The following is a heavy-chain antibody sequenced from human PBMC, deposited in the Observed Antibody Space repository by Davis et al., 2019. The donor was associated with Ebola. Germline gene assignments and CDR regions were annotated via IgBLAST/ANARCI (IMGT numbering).Heavy chain of an antibody. D-gene: IGHD3-3*01. CDR1: GFSVSSDY. CDR3: AKDLTFWRGCMDV. V-gene: IGHV3-53*05. CDR2: VSSGGNT. Sequence: GGSLRLSCAASGFSVSSDYMSWVRQAPGKGLEWVSIVSSGGNTYYADSVKGRFTISRDNSKNTVSLQMNSLRAEDTAVYYCAKDLTFWRGCMDVWGQGTTVTVSS. J-gene: IGHJ6*02.